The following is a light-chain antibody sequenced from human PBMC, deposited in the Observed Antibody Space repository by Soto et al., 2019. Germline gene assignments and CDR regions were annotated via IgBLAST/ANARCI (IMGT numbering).Light chain of an antibody. CDR2: DVS. CDR3: NSYTSSNTRV. CDR1: SSDVGGYNY. V-gene: IGLV2-14*03. J-gene: IGLJ3*02. Sequence: QSALTQPASVSGSPGQSITISCTGTSSDVGGYNYVSWYQQHPGKAPKLMIYDVSNRPSGVSNRFSGSKSGNTASLTISGLQAEDEDDYYCNSYTSSNTRVFGGGTKLTVL.